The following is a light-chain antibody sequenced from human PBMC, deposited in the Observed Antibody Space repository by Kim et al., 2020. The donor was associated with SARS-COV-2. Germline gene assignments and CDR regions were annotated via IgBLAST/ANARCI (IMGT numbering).Light chain of an antibody. Sequence: GNRVTITCRASQSVDSWLAWYQQKPGQAPKLLIYQASKLGSGVPSRFSGSGSGTDFTLTISNLQPDDSAIYYCKQYETYWTFGPGTKVYIK. J-gene: IGKJ1*01. V-gene: IGKV1-5*03. CDR1: QSVDSW. CDR3: KQYETYWT. CDR2: QAS.